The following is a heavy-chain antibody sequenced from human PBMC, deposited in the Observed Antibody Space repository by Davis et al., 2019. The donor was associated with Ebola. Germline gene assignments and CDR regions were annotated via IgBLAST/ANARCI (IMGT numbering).Heavy chain of an antibody. CDR3: AKVSVVVIAEYYFDY. D-gene: IGHD2-21*01. J-gene: IGHJ4*02. Sequence: GESLKISCAASGFTFSSYWMSWVRQASGKGLEWVGRIRSKANSYATAYAASVKGRFTISRDDSKNTAYLQMNSLRAEDTAVYYCAKVSVVVIAEYYFDYWGQGTLVTVSS. V-gene: IGHV3-73*01. CDR2: IRSKANSYAT. CDR1: GFTFSSYW.